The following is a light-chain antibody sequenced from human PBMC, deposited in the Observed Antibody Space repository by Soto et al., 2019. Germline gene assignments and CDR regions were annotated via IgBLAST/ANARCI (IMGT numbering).Light chain of an antibody. CDR2: GAS. J-gene: IGKJ1*01. CDR3: QQYHAWPPIT. V-gene: IGKV3-15*01. CDR1: QSVSTK. Sequence: EIVMAQSPATLSVSPGERATLSCRASQSVSTKLAWYQQRPGQAPRLLIYGASSRATGVSDRFSGSGSGTGLTLALISLQSEAFALYYCQQYHAWPPITFGQGTKVEI.